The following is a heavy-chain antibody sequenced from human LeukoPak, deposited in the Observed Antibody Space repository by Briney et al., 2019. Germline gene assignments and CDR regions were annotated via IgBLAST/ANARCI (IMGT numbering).Heavy chain of an antibody. D-gene: IGHD6-19*01. V-gene: IGHV3-23*01. CDR1: GFTFTSYA. CDR3: AKGRDTSGRQNFDF. CDR2: ISASGSGT. J-gene: IGHJ4*02. Sequence: GGSLKLSCEASGFTFTSYAMHWVRQAPGKGLEWVSSISASGSGTFYTDSMNGRFTISRDNAKKTFFLQMKNLRLGDTALYYCAKGRDTSGRQNFDFWGQGTLVTVSS.